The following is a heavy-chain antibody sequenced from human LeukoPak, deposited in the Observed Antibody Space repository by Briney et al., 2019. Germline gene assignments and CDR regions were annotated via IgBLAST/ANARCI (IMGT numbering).Heavy chain of an antibody. Sequence: GGSLRLSCAASGFSFSAYWMTWVRQVPGTWLEWVANINPAGSETYYVDPVKGRFSISRDNAKNLVYLQMNSLRAEDTAVYHCARFGYVAAVDVWGQGTPVTVSS. J-gene: IGHJ4*02. CDR1: GFSFSAYW. V-gene: IGHV3-7*01. CDR3: ARFGYVAAVDV. D-gene: IGHD2-15*01. CDR2: INPAGSET.